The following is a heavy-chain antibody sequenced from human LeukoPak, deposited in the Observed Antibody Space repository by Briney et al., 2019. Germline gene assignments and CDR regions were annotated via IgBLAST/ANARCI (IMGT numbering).Heavy chain of an antibody. Sequence: SETLSLTCTVSGGSISSYYWSWIRQPPGKGLEWIGYIYYSGSTNYNPSLKSRVTISVDTSKSQFSLKLGSVTAADTAVYYCARAGDAFDIWGQGTMVTVSS. CDR3: ARAGDAFDI. V-gene: IGHV4-59*01. CDR1: GGSISSYY. J-gene: IGHJ3*02. CDR2: IYYSGST.